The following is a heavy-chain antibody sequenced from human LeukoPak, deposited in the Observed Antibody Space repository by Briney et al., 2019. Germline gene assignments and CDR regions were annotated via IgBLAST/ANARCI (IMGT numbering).Heavy chain of an antibody. CDR1: GFTFSTYA. J-gene: IGHJ4*02. CDR3: AKATLGSCSGARCYPFDY. Sequence: GGSLRLSCAASGFTFSTYAINWVRQAPGKGQEWVSAITGSGGSTYIADSVKGRLTISRDNSKNTLYLQMNSLRAEDTAVYYCAKATLGSCSGARCYPFDYWGQGTLVTVSS. CDR2: ITGSGGST. D-gene: IGHD2-15*01. V-gene: IGHV3-23*01.